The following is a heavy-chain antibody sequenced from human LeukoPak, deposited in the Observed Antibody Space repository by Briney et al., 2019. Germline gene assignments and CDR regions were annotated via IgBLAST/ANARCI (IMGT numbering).Heavy chain of an antibody. CDR2: IRYDGSNK. J-gene: IGHJ4*02. D-gene: IGHD6-19*01. Sequence: PGGSLRLSCAASGFTFSSYDMHWVRQPPGKGLEWVAFIRYDGSNKFYADSVKGRFTISRDNSKNTLYLQMNSLRAEDTAVYYCARVQGIAVAPPFDYWGQGTLVTVSS. CDR3: ARVQGIAVAPPFDY. CDR1: GFTFSSYD. V-gene: IGHV3-30*02.